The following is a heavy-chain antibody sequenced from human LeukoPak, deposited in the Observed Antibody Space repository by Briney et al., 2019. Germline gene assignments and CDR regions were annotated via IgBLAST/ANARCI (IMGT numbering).Heavy chain of an antibody. CDR3: ARLFAYYDSSGISPSNFDY. CDR2: INPNSGGT. CDR1: GYTFTGYY. Sequence: GASVKVSCKASGYTFTGYYMHWVRQAPGQGLEWMGRINPNSGGTNYAQKFQGRVTMTRDTSISTAYMELSRLRSDDTAVYYCARLFAYYDSSGISPSNFDYWGQGTLVTVSS. J-gene: IGHJ4*02. D-gene: IGHD3-22*01. V-gene: IGHV1-2*06.